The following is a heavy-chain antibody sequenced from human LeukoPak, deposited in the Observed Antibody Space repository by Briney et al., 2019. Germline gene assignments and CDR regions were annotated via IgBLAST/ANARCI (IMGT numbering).Heavy chain of an antibody. D-gene: IGHD6-19*01. CDR3: ARGGFYSSGWQLDY. CDR2: IRQDGSEK. Sequence: GGSLRLSCAASGFTFSSHWMSWVRQAPGKGLEWVANIRQDGSEKYYVDSVKGRFTISRDNAKNSLYLQMNSLRAEDTAVYYCARGGFYSSGWQLDYWGQGTLVTVSS. V-gene: IGHV3-7*01. CDR1: GFTFSSHW. J-gene: IGHJ4*02.